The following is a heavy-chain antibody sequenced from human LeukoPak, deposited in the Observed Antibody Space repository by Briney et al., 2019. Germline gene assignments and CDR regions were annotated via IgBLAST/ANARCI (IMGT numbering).Heavy chain of an antibody. J-gene: IGHJ4*02. CDR3: ARVVDYYDSSGITIDY. Sequence: SETLSLTCTVSGGSFSSSSYYWGWIRQPPGKGLEWIGSMYYSGSTYYNASLRSRVTISVDTSKNQFSLKLSSVTAADTAVYYCARVVDYYDSSGITIDYWGQGTLVTVSS. CDR1: GGSFSSSSYY. D-gene: IGHD3-22*01. V-gene: IGHV4-39*01. CDR2: MYYSGST.